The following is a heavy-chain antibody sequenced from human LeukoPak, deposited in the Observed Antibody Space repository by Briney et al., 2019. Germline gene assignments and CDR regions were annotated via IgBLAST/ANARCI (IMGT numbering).Heavy chain of an antibody. CDR1: GYTFTSYG. CDR2: ISAYNGNT. D-gene: IGHD4-17*01. CDR3: ARFPTVTTGGYYFDY. J-gene: IGHJ4*02. V-gene: IGHV1-18*01. Sequence: ASVKVSCKAPGYTFTSYGISWVRQAPGQGLEWMGWISAYNGNTNYAQKLQGRVTMTTDTSTSTAYMELRSLRSDDTAVYYCARFPTVTTGGYYFDYWGQGTLVTVSS.